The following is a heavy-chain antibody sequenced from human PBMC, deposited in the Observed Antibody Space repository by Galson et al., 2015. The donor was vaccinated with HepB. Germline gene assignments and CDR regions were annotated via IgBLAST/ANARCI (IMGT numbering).Heavy chain of an antibody. Sequence: SLRLSCAASGFTFSNYGLHWVRQAPGKGLEWVAIISYDGTDKKYADSVKGRFTISRDTSKNTAYLQMRSLRAEDTAVYYCASPFCIGGNCYPLWYWGKGTLVTVSS. CDR3: ASPFCIGGNCYPLWY. J-gene: IGHJ4*02. CDR1: GFTFSNYG. D-gene: IGHD2-15*01. CDR2: ISYDGTDK. V-gene: IGHV3-30*03.